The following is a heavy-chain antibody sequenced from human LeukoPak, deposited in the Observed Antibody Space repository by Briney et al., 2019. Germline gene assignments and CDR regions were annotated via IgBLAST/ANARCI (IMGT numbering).Heavy chain of an antibody. D-gene: IGHD3-22*01. Sequence: ASVKVSCKASGYTFTGYYMHWVRQAPGQGLEWMGWINPNSGGTNYAQKFQGRVTMTRDTSISTAYMELSRLRSDDTAVYYYAKPYYYDSSGYYYYYYYGMDVWGQGTTVTVSS. V-gene: IGHV1-2*02. CDR2: INPNSGGT. CDR3: AKPYYYDSSGYYYYYYYGMDV. CDR1: GYTFTGYY. J-gene: IGHJ6*02.